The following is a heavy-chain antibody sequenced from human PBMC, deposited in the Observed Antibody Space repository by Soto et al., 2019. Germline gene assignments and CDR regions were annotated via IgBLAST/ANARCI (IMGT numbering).Heavy chain of an antibody. CDR2: ISGRGGDV. J-gene: IGHJ4*02. V-gene: IGHV3-23*01. Sequence: EVQLLESGGGLVQPGGSLRLSCVASGFSFSTYTMNWVRQAPGKRLEWVSSISGRGGDVFFAEPVRGRVSISRDRSGNTVYLQMDSLRGDDTAMYYCARGTNEDLWLNLDLDYWGQGTLVTVSS. D-gene: IGHD2-8*01. CDR3: ARGTNEDLWLNLDLDY. CDR1: GFSFSTYT.